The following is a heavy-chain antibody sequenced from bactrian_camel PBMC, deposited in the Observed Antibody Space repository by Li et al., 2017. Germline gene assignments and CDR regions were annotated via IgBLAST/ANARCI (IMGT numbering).Heavy chain of an antibody. CDR2: IDCDGRTCYA. D-gene: IGHD1*01. V-gene: IGHV3S14*01. Sequence: VQLVESGGASVQPGGSLKLSCVVSGHTVSSNCAGWFRQAPGKGREGIATIDCDGRTCYARVADTVKGRFTITNDSDKNSIDLQMNSLKPDDTAVYYCAATGQMLSVAGCRTQGTQVTVS. CDR1: GHTVSSNC. J-gene: IGHJ4*01.